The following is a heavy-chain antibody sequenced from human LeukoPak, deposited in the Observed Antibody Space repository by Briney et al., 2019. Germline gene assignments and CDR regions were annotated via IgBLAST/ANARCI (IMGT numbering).Heavy chain of an antibody. CDR3: AKVRVHQLRRTSSFNY. V-gene: IGHV3-23*01. CDR1: GFTISTYT. D-gene: IGHD4-17*01. Sequence: GGSLSLSSAAGGFTISTYTRRWRPQAPGKGRGWGITTSGSSGNTYYAYSVRGRITIARDTTKTTMYLRSNRLRAEDAAYYSCAKVRVHQLRRTSSFNYWGQGTLVTVSS. CDR2: TSGSSGNT. J-gene: IGHJ4*02.